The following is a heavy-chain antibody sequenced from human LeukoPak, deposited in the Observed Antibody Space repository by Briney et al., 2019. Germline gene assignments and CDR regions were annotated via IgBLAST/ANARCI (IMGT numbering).Heavy chain of an antibody. CDR3: AKGGLYCSSTSCTRRAFEV. Sequence: GRSLRLSCAASGFTFDDYAMHWVRQAPGKGLEWVSGISWNSGSIGYADSVKGRFTISRDNANNSLYLQMNSLRAEDMALYYCAKGGLYCSSTSCTRRAFEVWGQGTMVTVSS. D-gene: IGHD2-2*01. J-gene: IGHJ3*01. V-gene: IGHV3-9*03. CDR1: GFTFDDYA. CDR2: ISWNSGSI.